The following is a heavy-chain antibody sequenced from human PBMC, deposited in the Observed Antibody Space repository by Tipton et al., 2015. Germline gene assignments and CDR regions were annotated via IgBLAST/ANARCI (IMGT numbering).Heavy chain of an antibody. V-gene: IGHV4-59*01. D-gene: IGHD5-24*01. J-gene: IGHJ5*02. CDR2: IYYNGNT. Sequence: TLSLTCTVSGDSLSTYYWRWIRHSPGKGLEWIGYIYYNGNTKYNPSLKGRVTILVDTSKNQFSLKVNSVTAADTAVYYCATLVDGYSRIPWGQGPRVTVSS. CDR3: ATLVDGYSRIP. CDR1: GDSLSTYY.